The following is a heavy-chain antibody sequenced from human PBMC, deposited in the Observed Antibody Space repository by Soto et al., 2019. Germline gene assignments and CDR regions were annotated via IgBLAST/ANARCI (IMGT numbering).Heavy chain of an antibody. Sequence: LSLTCTVSGCSISSYYWIWIRQPPLKGLEWIGYIYYSGSTNYNPSLKSRVTISVDTSKNQFSLKLSSVTAADTAVYYCARDVVVGGYSGHYFDYWGQGTLVTVSS. D-gene: IGHD3-22*01. V-gene: IGHV4-59*01. CDR1: GCSISSYY. CDR2: IYYSGST. J-gene: IGHJ4*02. CDR3: ARDVVVGGYSGHYFDY.